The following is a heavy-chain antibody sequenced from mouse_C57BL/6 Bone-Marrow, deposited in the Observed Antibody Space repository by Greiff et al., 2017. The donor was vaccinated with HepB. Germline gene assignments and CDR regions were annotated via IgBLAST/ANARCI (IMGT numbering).Heavy chain of an antibody. J-gene: IGHJ4*01. CDR1: GFTFSDYY. Sequence: EVHLVESGGGLVQPGGSLKLSCAASGFTFSDYYMYWVRQTPEKRLEWVAYISNGGGSTYYPDTVKGRFTISRDNAKNTLYLQMSRLKSEDTAMYYCASYFYAMDYWGQGTSVTVSS. CDR3: ASYFYAMDY. D-gene: IGHD1-1*01. CDR2: ISNGGGST. V-gene: IGHV5-12*01.